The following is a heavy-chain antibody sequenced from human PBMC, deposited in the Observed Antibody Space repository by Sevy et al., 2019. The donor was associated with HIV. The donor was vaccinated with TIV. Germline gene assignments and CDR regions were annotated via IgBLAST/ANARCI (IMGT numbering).Heavy chain of an antibody. CDR3: AKGGFTMVRGVFDY. V-gene: IGHV3-23*01. CDR2: IGGRGGST. J-gene: IGHJ4*02. Sequence: GGSLRLSCAASGFSFSSYGMSWVRQTPGQGLEWVSAIGGRGGSTYYADSGKGRFTISRDNSKNTLYLQVISLRAEDTAVYYCAKGGFTMVRGVFDYWGQGTLVTVSS. CDR1: GFSFSSYG. D-gene: IGHD3-10*01.